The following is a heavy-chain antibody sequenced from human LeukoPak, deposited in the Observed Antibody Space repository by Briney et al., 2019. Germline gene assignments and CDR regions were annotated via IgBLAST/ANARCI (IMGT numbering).Heavy chain of an antibody. V-gene: IGHV4-34*01. Sequence: SETLSLTCAVDGGSFSGYYWSWIRQPPGKGLEWIGEINHSGSTNYNPSLKSRVTISVDTSKNQFSLKLSSVTAADTAVYYCARGHLSSSWYPGGFDYWGRGTLVTVSS. D-gene: IGHD6-13*01. CDR3: ARGHLSSSWYPGGFDY. J-gene: IGHJ4*02. CDR1: GGSFSGYY. CDR2: INHSGST.